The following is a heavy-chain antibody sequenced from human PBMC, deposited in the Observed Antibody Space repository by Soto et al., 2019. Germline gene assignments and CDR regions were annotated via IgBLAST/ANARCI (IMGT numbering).Heavy chain of an antibody. V-gene: IGHV4-59*01. CDR1: GGSISSYY. D-gene: IGHD3-10*01. Sequence: SETLSLTCTVSGGSISSYYWNWIRQPPGKGLEWIGYIHYSGSTNYNPSLKSRVTISVDTSNNQSSLKLSSVTAADTAVYYCATGRFSAMIRGVIMFDPWGQGTRVTVSS. CDR3: ATGRFSAMIRGVIMFDP. CDR2: IHYSGST. J-gene: IGHJ5*02.